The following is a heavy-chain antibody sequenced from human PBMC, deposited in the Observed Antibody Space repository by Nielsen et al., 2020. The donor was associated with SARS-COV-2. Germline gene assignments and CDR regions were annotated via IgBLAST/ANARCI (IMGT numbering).Heavy chain of an antibody. CDR2: INPSGGST. D-gene: IGHD5-18*01. CDR1: GYAFTSYY. J-gene: IGHJ4*02. CDR3: ARVRYSYGPLGY. Sequence: ASVKVSCKASGYAFTSYYMHWVRQAPGQGLEWMGIINPSGGSTSYAQKFQGRVTMTRDTSTSTVYMELSSLRSEDTAVYYCARVRYSYGPLGYWGQGTLVTVSS. V-gene: IGHV1-46*01.